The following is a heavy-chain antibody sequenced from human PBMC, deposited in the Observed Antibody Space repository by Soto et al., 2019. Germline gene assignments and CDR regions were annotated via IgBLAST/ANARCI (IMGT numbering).Heavy chain of an antibody. CDR3: ARADYCSSTSCYDWGVDY. CDR1: GFTFSSYG. J-gene: IGHJ4*02. V-gene: IGHV3-33*01. Sequence: GGSLRLSCAASGFTFSSYGMHWVRQAPGKGLEWVAVIWYDGSNKYYADSVKGRFTISRDNSKNTLYLQMNSLRAEDTAVYYCARADYCSSTSCYDWGVDYWGQGTLVTVSS. CDR2: IWYDGSNK. D-gene: IGHD2-2*01.